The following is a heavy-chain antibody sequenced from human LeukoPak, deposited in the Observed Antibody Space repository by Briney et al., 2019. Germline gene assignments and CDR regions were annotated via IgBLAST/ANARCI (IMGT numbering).Heavy chain of an antibody. V-gene: IGHV4-39*07. J-gene: IGHJ4*02. D-gene: IGHD1-1*01. CDR2: ISYSGST. CDR1: GGSISSSSYY. Sequence: SETLSLTCTVSGGSISSSSYYWGWIRQPPGKGLEWIGSISYSGSTYYNPSLKSRVTISGDTSKTQFSLNLSSVTAADTAVYYCARDWNRYAYWGQGTLVTVSS. CDR3: ARDWNRYAY.